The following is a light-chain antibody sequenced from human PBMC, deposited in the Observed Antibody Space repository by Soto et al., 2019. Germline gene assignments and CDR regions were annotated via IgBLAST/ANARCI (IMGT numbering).Light chain of an antibody. CDR1: SSNIGAGYD. Sequence: QSVLTQPPSVSGAPGQRVTISCTGSSSNIGAGYDVHWYQQLPGTAPKLLIGDNINRPSGVPDRFSGSKSGTSASLAITGLQAEDEADYYCQSYDSRLSALVFGGGTKVTVL. CDR3: QSYDSRLSALV. V-gene: IGLV1-40*01. CDR2: DNI. J-gene: IGLJ2*01.